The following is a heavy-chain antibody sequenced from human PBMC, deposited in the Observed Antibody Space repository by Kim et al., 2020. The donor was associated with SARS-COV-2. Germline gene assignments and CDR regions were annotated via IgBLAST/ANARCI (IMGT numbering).Heavy chain of an antibody. D-gene: IGHD6-19*01. Sequence: GGSLRLSCAASGFTFDDYTMHWVRQAPGKGLEWVSLISWDGGSTYYADSVKGRFTISRDNSKNSLYLQMNSLRTEDTALYYCAKDGWDSSGWFYYFDYWGQGTLVTVSS. CDR2: ISWDGGST. J-gene: IGHJ4*02. CDR3: AKDGWDSSGWFYYFDY. V-gene: IGHV3-43*01. CDR1: GFTFDDYT.